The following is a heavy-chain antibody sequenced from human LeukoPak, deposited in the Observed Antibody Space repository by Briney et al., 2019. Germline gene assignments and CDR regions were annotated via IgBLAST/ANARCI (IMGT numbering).Heavy chain of an antibody. CDR3: ARGRSTGYPYYFEY. J-gene: IGHJ4*02. V-gene: IGHV1-8*03. D-gene: IGHD5-12*01. Sequence: ASVKVSCKASGYTFTSYDINWVRQATGQGLEWMGWMNPNSGSTGYAQKFQGRVTITRNTPISTAYMELSGLRSEDTAVYYCARGRSTGYPYYFEYWGQGTLVTASS. CDR2: MNPNSGST. CDR1: GYTFTSYD.